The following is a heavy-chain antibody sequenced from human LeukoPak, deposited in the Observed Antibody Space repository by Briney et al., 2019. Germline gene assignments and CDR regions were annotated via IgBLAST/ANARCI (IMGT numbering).Heavy chain of an antibody. Sequence: GGSLRLSCAASGFTFSSYGMHWVRQAPGKGLEWVAVIWYDGSNKYYADSVKGRFTISRDNSKNTLYLQMNSLRAEGTAVYYCAKGISFYYYYYMDVWGKGTTVTVSS. CDR2: IWYDGSNK. J-gene: IGHJ6*03. CDR3: AKGISFYYYYYMDV. CDR1: GFTFSSYG. V-gene: IGHV3-33*06.